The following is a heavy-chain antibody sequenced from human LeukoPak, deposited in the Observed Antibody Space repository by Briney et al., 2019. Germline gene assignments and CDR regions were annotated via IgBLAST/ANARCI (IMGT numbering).Heavy chain of an antibody. D-gene: IGHD6-19*01. CDR1: GGSFSGHY. CDR2: IYYSGST. V-gene: IGHV4-39*01. Sequence: SETLSLTCAVSGGSFSGHYWGWIRQPPGKGLEWIGSIYYSGSTYYNPSLKSRVTISVDTSKNQFSLKLSSVTAADTAVYYCARRPRGWSYYFDYWGQGTLVTVSS. CDR3: ARRPRGWSYYFDY. J-gene: IGHJ4*02.